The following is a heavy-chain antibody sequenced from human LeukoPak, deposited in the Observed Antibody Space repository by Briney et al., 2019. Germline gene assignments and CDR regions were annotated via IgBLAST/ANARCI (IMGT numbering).Heavy chain of an antibody. D-gene: IGHD3-10*01. J-gene: IGHJ6*02. CDR2: IYYTGST. CDR1: AFSISSGFY. V-gene: IGHV4-38-2*02. Sequence: PSETLSLTCTVSAFSISSGFYWGWIRQPPGKGLEWVGSIYYTGSTNYNPSLKSRVTISVDTSKNQFSLKLSSVTAADTAVYYCARDIVGDLTLNYYYYGMDVWGQGTTVTVSS. CDR3: ARDIVGDLTLNYYYYGMDV.